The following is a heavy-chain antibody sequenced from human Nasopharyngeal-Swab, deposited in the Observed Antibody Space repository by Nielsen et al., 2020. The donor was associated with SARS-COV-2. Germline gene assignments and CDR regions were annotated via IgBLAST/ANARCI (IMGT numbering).Heavy chain of an antibody. Sequence: ASVKVSCKVSGYTLTELSIHWVRQAPGKGLEWMGGFDPEDGETIYAQKFQGRVTMTEDTSTDTAYMELSSLRSEDTAVYYCARDRGAVARNYYYYGMDVWGQGTTVTVSS. V-gene: IGHV1-24*01. CDR2: FDPEDGET. D-gene: IGHD6-19*01. CDR3: ARDRGAVARNYYYYGMDV. J-gene: IGHJ6*02. CDR1: GYTLTELS.